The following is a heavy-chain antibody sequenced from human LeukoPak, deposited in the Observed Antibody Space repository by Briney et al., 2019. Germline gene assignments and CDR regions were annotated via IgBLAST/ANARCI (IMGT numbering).Heavy chain of an antibody. CDR3: GKGYYGMDV. J-gene: IGHJ6*02. CDR2: INHSGST. V-gene: IGHV4-34*01. Sequence: SETLSLTCAVYGGSFSGYYWSWIRQPPGKGLEWIGEINHSGSTNYNPSLKSRVTISVDTSQNQFSLKLSSVTAADTAVYYCGKGYYGMDVWGQGTTVIVSS. CDR1: GGSFSGYY.